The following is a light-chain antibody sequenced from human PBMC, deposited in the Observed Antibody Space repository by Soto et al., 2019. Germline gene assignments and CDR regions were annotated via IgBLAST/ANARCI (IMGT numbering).Light chain of an antibody. J-gene: IGLJ2*01. CDR2: SNN. Sequence: QSVLTQPPSASGTPGQRVTISCSGSSSNIGSNTVNWYQQLPGTAPKLLICSNNQRPSGVPDRFSGSKSGTSASLAISGLQSEDEADYYCAAWDDSLNGPVVVFGGGTKLTVL. V-gene: IGLV1-44*01. CDR3: AAWDDSLNGPVVV. CDR1: SSNIGSNT.